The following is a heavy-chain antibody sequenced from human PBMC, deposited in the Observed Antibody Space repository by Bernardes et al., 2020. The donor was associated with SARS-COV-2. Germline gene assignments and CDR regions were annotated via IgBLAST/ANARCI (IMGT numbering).Heavy chain of an antibody. CDR1: GFMFSVSA. CDR3: SKQRSSGSDI. Sequence: GGSLRLSCTASGFMFSVSALHWVRQASGKGLEWVGRIRSKTNNYATAYGASVKGRFTISRDDSNNTAYLQLNSLKTEDTAIYYCSKQRSSGSDIWGQGTMVTVSS. CDR2: IRSKTNNYAT. J-gene: IGHJ3*02. D-gene: IGHD3-22*01. V-gene: IGHV3-73*01.